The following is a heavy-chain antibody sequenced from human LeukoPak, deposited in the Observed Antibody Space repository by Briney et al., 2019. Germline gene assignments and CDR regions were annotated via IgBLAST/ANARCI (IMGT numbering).Heavy chain of an antibody. CDR3: IGIPRIAADFDY. Sequence: ASVKVSCKASGYTFTGYYMHWVRQAPGQGLEWMGWINPNSGGTNYAQKFQGRVTMTRDTSISTAYMELSRLRADDTTVYYAIGIPRIAADFDYWGQGTLVTVSS. V-gene: IGHV1-2*02. CDR1: GYTFTGYY. J-gene: IGHJ4*02. CDR2: INPNSGGT. D-gene: IGHD6-13*01.